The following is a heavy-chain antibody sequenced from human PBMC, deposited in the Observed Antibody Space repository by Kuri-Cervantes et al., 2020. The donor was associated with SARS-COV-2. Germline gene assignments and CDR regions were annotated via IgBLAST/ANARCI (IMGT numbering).Heavy chain of an antibody. J-gene: IGHJ3*02. CDR1: GYTFTGYY. V-gene: IGHV1-2*04. CDR3: ARSTAVRRLVVISQGGAFDI. D-gene: IGHD3-22*01. Sequence: ASVKVSCKASGYTFTGYYMHWVRQTPGQGLEWMGWINPNSCGTNYAQKFQGWVTMTRDTSISTVYMELSRLRSDDTAVYYCARSTAVRRLVVISQGGAFDIWGQGTMVTVSS. CDR2: INPNSCGT.